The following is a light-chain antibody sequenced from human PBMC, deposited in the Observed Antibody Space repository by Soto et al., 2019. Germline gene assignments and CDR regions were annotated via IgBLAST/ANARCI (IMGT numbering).Light chain of an antibody. J-gene: IGLJ3*02. Sequence: QAVVTQSPSASASLGASVKLTCTLSSGHSSYAIAWHQQQQEKGPRYLMKLNSDGSHSKGDGIPDRFSGSYSGAERYLTISSLQAEDEADYYCQTWGTGTWVFGGGTKLTVL. CDR2: LNSDGSH. V-gene: IGLV4-69*01. CDR1: SGHSSYA. CDR3: QTWGTGTWV.